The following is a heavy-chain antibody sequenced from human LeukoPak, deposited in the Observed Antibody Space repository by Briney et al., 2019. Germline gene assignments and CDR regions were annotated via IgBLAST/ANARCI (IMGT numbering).Heavy chain of an antibody. J-gene: IGHJ3*02. CDR1: GGSFSGYY. D-gene: IGHD2-2*01. CDR3: ARALVVPAAIGAFDI. Sequence: PSETLSLTCAVYGGSFSGYYWSWIRQPPGKGLEWIGEINHSGSTNYNPSLKSRVTISVDTSKNQFSLELSSVTAADTAVYYCARALVVPAAIGAFDIWGQGTMVTVSS. V-gene: IGHV4-34*01. CDR2: INHSGST.